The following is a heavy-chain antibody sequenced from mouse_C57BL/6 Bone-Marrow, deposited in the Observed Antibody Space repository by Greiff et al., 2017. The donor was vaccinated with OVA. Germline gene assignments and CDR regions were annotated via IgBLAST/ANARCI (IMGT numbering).Heavy chain of an antibody. CDR2: ISNGGGST. V-gene: IGHV5-12*01. Sequence: EVQLVESGGGLVQPGGSLKLSCAASGFTFSDYYMYWVRQTPEKRLEWVAYISNGGGSTYYPDTVNGRFTISRDNAKNTLYLQMSRLKSEDTAMYYCARHYYGSRDYAMDYWGQGTSVTVSS. D-gene: IGHD1-1*01. CDR3: ARHYYGSRDYAMDY. J-gene: IGHJ4*01. CDR1: GFTFSDYY.